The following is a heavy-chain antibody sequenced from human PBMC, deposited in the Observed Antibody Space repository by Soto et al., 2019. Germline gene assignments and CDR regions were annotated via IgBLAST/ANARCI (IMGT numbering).Heavy chain of an antibody. Sequence: QVQLQESGPGLVKPSETLSLTCTVCGGSISSYYWSWIRQPPGKGLEWIGYIYYSGSTNYNPSLKSRVTISVDTSKNQFSLKLSSVTAADTAVYYCARDGGTVTARGSWFDPWGQGTLVTVSS. J-gene: IGHJ5*02. D-gene: IGHD4-17*01. CDR1: GGSISSYY. CDR3: ARDGGTVTARGSWFDP. V-gene: IGHV4-59*01. CDR2: IYYSGST.